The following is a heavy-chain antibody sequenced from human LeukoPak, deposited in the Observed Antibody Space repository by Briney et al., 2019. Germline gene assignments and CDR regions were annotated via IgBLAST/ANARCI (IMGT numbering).Heavy chain of an antibody. CDR3: ARGVDYDYVWGSYHLDY. CDR1: GYTFTIYG. V-gene: IGHV1-18*04. CDR2: ISAYNGNK. J-gene: IGHJ4*02. Sequence: GASVKVSCKASGYTFTIYGISWVRQAPGQGVEWMGWISAYNGNKNYAQKLQGRVTMTTDTSTSTAYMELRSLRSDDTAVYYCARGVDYDYVWGSYHLDYWGQGTLVTVSS. D-gene: IGHD3-16*02.